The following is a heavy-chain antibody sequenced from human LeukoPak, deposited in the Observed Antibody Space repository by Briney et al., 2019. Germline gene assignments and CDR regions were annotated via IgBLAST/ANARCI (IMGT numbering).Heavy chain of an antibody. CDR2: ISGSGGST. CDR1: GFTFSSYA. D-gene: IGHD6-19*01. Sequence: PGGSLRLSCAASGFTFSSYAMSWVRQAPGKGLEWVSAISGSGGSTYYADSVKGRFTISRDNSKNTLYLQMNSLRAEDTAVYYCAKDSEYSSGWSLGFDYWGQGTLVTVSS. J-gene: IGHJ4*02. V-gene: IGHV3-23*01. CDR3: AKDSEYSSGWSLGFDY.